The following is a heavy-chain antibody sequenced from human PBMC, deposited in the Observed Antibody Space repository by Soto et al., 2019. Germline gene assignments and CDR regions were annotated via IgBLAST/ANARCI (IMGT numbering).Heavy chain of an antibody. V-gene: IGHV3-23*01. CDR1: GFTFSSYA. Sequence: GGSLRLSCAASGFTFSSYAMNWVRQAPGKGLEWVSAISGSGGNTFYADSVKGRFTISRDNSKNTLFLQMHSLRAEDTAIYYCAMLNSGSYSYHGMDVWGQGTTVTVSS. CDR3: AMLNSGSYSYHGMDV. CDR2: ISGSGGNT. J-gene: IGHJ6*02. D-gene: IGHD1-26*01.